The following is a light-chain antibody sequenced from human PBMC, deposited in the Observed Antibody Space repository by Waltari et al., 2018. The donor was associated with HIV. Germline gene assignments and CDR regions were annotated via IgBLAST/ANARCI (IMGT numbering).Light chain of an antibody. CDR2: GAS. CDR1: QSVTSN. Sequence: EIVMTQSPATLSVSPGERATLSCRASQSVTSNLAWYQQRPGQAPRLLISGASTRATDIPARFSGSGSGTEFTLTISSLQSEDFAVYYCQQYYNWPPTWTFGQGTRVGIK. J-gene: IGKJ1*01. V-gene: IGKV3-15*01. CDR3: QQYYNWPPTWT.